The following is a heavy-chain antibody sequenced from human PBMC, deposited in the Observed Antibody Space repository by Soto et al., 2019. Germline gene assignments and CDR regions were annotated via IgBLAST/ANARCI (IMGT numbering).Heavy chain of an antibody. CDR3: ARMEDAFDI. V-gene: IGHV3-33*01. CDR2: IWYGGSNK. Sequence: QVQLVESGGGVVQPGRSLRLSCAASGFTFSSYGMHWVRQAPGKGLEWVAVIWYGGSNKYYADSVKGRFTISRDNSKNTLYLHMNSLRAEDTAVYYCARMEDAFDIWGQGTMVTVSS. D-gene: IGHD3-3*01. CDR1: GFTFSSYG. J-gene: IGHJ3*02.